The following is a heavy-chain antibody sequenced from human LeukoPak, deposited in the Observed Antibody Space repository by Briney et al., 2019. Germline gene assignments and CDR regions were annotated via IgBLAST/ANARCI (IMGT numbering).Heavy chain of an antibody. CDR1: GASISSHAW. J-gene: IGHJ4*02. CDR3: ASRRVLTGEPY. Sequence: SETLSLTCAVSGASISSHAWWTWVRQPPRKGLEYVGEIYHSGSTIYNPSLSGRVTISVDKSNNRFSLKLTSVTAADTAVYYCASRRVLTGEPYWGQGSLVTVSS. D-gene: IGHD7-27*01. CDR2: IYHSGST. V-gene: IGHV4-4*02.